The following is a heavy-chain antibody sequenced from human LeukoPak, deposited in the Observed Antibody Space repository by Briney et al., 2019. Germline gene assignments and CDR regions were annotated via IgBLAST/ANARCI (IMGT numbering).Heavy chain of an antibody. Sequence: GGSLRLSCAASGFTFSSYAMHWVRQAPGKGLEWVAVISYDGSNKYYADSVKGRFTISRDNSKNTLYLQMNSPRAEDTAVYYCARGYSYANWFDPWGQGILVTVSS. J-gene: IGHJ5*02. D-gene: IGHD5-18*01. CDR2: ISYDGSNK. CDR1: GFTFSSYA. V-gene: IGHV3-30-3*01. CDR3: ARGYSYANWFDP.